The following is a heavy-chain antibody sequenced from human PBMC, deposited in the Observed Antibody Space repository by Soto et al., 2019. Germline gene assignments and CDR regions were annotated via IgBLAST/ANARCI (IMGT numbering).Heavy chain of an antibody. J-gene: IGHJ4*02. CDR1: GYMFVTYG. D-gene: IGHD3-10*01. CDR3: ARDLDGSGSYYTDY. Sequence: ASVKVSCKASGYMFVTYGINWVRQAPGQGLEWMGWISAYNGNTKYAQNLQGRVTMTTDASTITAYMEMRSLRSDDTAVYYCARDLDGSGSYYTDYWGPGTLVTVSS. V-gene: IGHV1-18*01. CDR2: ISAYNGNT.